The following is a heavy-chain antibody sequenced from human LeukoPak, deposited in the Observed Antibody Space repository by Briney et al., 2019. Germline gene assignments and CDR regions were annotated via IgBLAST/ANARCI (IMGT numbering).Heavy chain of an antibody. D-gene: IGHD1-26*01. V-gene: IGHV4-4*07. CDR3: ARGYSGSYFGY. CDR2: IYTSGNA. CDR1: GASISTYY. J-gene: IGHJ4*02. Sequence: SETLSLTCTVSGASISTYYWSWIRQPAGEGLEWIGRIYTSGNANYNPSLKSRVTISVDTSKNQFSLKLSSVTAADTAVYYCARGYSGSYFGYWGQGTLVTVSS.